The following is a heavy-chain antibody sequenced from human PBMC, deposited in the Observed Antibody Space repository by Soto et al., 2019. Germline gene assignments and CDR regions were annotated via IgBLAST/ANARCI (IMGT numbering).Heavy chain of an antibody. Sequence: GGSLRLSCTASGFTFSDYYMSWIRQAPGKGLEWLAYISGSGSTTYYTDSVKGRFAISRDNARTSLYLQMNSLRAEDTAVYYCARVGGTGTGWFDPWGQGTLVTVSS. J-gene: IGHJ5*02. CDR2: ISGSGSTT. V-gene: IGHV3-11*04. CDR1: GFTFSDYY. CDR3: ARVGGTGTGWFDP. D-gene: IGHD1-7*01.